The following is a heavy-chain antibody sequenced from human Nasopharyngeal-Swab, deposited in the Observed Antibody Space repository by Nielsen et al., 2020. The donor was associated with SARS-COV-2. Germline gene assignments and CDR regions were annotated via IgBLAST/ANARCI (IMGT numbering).Heavy chain of an antibody. J-gene: IGHJ6*02. Sequence: VRQAPGKGLEWVSSINSSSSYIYYADSVKGRFTISRDNAKNSLYLQMNSLRAEDTAVYYCARDRSNWGSYYYYYGMDVWGQGTTVTVSS. V-gene: IGHV3-21*01. CDR2: INSSSSYI. CDR3: ARDRSNWGSYYYYYGMDV. D-gene: IGHD7-27*01.